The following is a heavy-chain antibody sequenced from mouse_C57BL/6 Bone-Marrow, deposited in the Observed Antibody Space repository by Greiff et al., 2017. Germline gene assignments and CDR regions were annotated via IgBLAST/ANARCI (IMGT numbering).Heavy chain of an antibody. CDR3: ARALGRESYFDY. CDR2: ISDGGSYT. CDR1: GFTFSSYA. Sequence: EVQVVESGGGLVKPGGSLKLSCAASGFTFSSYAMSWVRQTPEKRLEWVATISDGGSYTYYPDNVKGRFTISRDNAKNNLYLQMSHLKSEDTAMYYCARALGRESYFDYWGQGTTLTVSS. D-gene: IGHD4-1*01. J-gene: IGHJ2*01. V-gene: IGHV5-4*01.